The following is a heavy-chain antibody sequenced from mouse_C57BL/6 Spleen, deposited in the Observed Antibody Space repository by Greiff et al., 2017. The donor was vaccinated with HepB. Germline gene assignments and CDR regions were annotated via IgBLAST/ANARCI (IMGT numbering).Heavy chain of an antibody. CDR1: GFTFSSYA. Sequence: EVQRVESGGGLVKPGGSLKLSCAASGFTFSSYAMSWVRQTPEKRLEWVATISDGGSYTYYPDNVKGRFTISRDNAKNNLYLQMSHLKSEDTAMYYCAREDDYDKRAWFAYWGQGTLVTVSA. CDR2: ISDGGSYT. J-gene: IGHJ3*01. D-gene: IGHD2-4*01. V-gene: IGHV5-4*01. CDR3: AREDDYDKRAWFAY.